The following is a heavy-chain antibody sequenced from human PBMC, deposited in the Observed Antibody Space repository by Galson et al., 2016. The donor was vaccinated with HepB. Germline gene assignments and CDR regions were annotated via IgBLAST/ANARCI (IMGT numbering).Heavy chain of an antibody. Sequence: SLRLSCAASGFTFISYGMHWVRQAPGKGLEWVAFISYDGSDKYYPDSVKGRFTISRDNSKNTLYLQMNSLKAEDTAVYSCAKTRGGGADYGYYGMDVWGQGTTVIVSS. V-gene: IGHV3-30*18. D-gene: IGHD1-26*01. CDR1: GFTFISYG. CDR2: ISYDGSDK. J-gene: IGHJ6*02. CDR3: AKTRGGGADYGYYGMDV.